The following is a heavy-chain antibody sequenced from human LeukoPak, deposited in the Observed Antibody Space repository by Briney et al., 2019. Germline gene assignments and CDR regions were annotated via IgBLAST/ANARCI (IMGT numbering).Heavy chain of an antibody. D-gene: IGHD3-22*01. Sequence: YPSETLSPTCTVSGGSISSYYWSWIRQPPGKGLEWIGYIYYSGSTNYNPSLKSRVTISVDTSKNQFSLKLSSVTAADTAVYYCVFYYYDSSGYYYKDAFDIWGQGTMVTVSS. CDR2: IYYSGST. CDR1: GGSISSYY. J-gene: IGHJ3*02. CDR3: VFYYYDSSGYYYKDAFDI. V-gene: IGHV4-59*12.